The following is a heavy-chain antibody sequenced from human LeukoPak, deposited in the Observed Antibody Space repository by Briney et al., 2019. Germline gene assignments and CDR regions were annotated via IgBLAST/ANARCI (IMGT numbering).Heavy chain of an antibody. V-gene: IGHV4-34*01. D-gene: IGHD6-19*01. CDR2: INHSGST. CDR1: GGSFSGYY. Sequence: PSETLSLTCAVYGGSFSGYYWSWIRQPPGKGLEWIGEINHSGSTNYNPSLKSRVTISVDTSKNQFSLKLSSVTAADTAVYYCARCSGWKQRHFDYWGQGTLVTVSS. CDR3: ARCSGWKQRHFDY. J-gene: IGHJ4*02.